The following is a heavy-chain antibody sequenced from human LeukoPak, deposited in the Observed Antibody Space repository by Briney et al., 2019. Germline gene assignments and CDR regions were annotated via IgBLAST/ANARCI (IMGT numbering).Heavy chain of an antibody. CDR1: GGTFSSYA. V-gene: IGHV1-69*05. CDR2: IIPIFGTA. CDR3: ARYDRAQWYFDL. Sequence: GGSVKVSCKASGGTFSSYAISWVRQAPGQGLEWMGGIIPIFGTANYAQKFQGRVTITTDESTSTAYMELSSLRSEDTAVYYCARYDRAQWYFDLWGRGTLVTVSS. D-gene: IGHD3-10*02. J-gene: IGHJ2*01.